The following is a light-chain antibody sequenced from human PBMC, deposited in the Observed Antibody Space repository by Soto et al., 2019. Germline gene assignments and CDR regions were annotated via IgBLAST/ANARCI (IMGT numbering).Light chain of an antibody. CDR2: AAS. J-gene: IGKJ4*01. Sequence: DIQMTQSPSSLSASVGDGVTITCRASQGIGDDLGWYQQRPGKAPKRLIYAASSLQSGVPSRFSGSGSGTEFTLTISSLQPEDFATYYCLQHNRYPLTFGGGTKVEIK. CDR3: LQHNRYPLT. CDR1: QGIGDD. V-gene: IGKV1-17*01.